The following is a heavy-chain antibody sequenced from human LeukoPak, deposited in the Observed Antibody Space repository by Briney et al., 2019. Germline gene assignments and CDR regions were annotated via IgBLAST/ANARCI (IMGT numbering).Heavy chain of an antibody. V-gene: IGHV3-23*01. Sequence: GGSLRLSCAASGFTFSSYAMSWVRQAPGKGLVWVSGISASGGLTYYADSVKGRFTISRDNSKNTLYLQMNGLRAEDTAVYYCAKISGGSGSYYLYYFDSWGQGTLVTVSS. D-gene: IGHD3-10*01. CDR1: GFTFSSYA. J-gene: IGHJ4*02. CDR3: AKISGGSGSYYLYYFDS. CDR2: ISASGGLT.